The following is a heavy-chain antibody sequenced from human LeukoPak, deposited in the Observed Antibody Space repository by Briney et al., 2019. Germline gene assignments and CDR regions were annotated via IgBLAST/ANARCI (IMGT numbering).Heavy chain of an antibody. CDR1: GYSFTSYW. D-gene: IGHD6-13*01. CDR3: ARLLRNIAAAVYYFDY. V-gene: IGHV5-51*01. CDR2: IYPGDSDT. J-gene: IGHJ4*02. Sequence: GESLKISCKGSGYSFTSYWIGWVRQMPGKGLEWMGVIYPGDSDTRYSPSFQGQVTISADKSISTAYLQWSSLKASDTAMYYCARLLRNIAAAVYYFDYWGQGTLVTVSS.